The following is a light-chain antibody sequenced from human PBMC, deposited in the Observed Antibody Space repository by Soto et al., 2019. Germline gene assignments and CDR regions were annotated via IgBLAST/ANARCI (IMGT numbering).Light chain of an antibody. CDR1: SSDVGGYNY. CDR2: EVS. V-gene: IGLV2-14*01. J-gene: IGLJ2*01. CDR3: SSYTSSSTVV. Sequence: QSVLTQPASVSGSPGQSITISCTGTSSDVGGYNYVSWYQQHPGKAPKLMIYEVSNRPSGVSNRFSCSTSGNTASLTISGLQAEDEDDYYGSSYTSSSTVVFGGGTKVTVL.